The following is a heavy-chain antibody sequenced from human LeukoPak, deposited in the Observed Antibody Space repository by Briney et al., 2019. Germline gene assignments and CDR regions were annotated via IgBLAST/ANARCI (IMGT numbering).Heavy chain of an antibody. CDR2: IYTSGST. J-gene: IGHJ4*02. Sequence: GSLRLSCAASGFTFSSYSMNWVRQAPGKGLEWIGRIYTSGSTNYNPSLKSRVTMSIDTSKNQFSLKLSSVTAADTAVYFCARDESEFDYWGQGTLVTVSS. CDR3: ARDESEFDY. V-gene: IGHV4-4*07. CDR1: GFTFSSYS.